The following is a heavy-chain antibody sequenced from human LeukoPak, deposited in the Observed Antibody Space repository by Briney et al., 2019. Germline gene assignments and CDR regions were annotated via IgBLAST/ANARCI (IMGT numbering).Heavy chain of an antibody. V-gene: IGHV3-48*03. CDR3: ATATSLDYGDYFFHH. Sequence: GGSLRLSCAASGFTFSSYEMNRVRQAPGKGLEWLSYISRSGNAIYYADSMKGRSTISRDNAKNSLYLQMNSLRVEDTAVYYCATATSLDYGDYFFHHWGQGTLVTVSS. CDR2: ISRSGNAI. D-gene: IGHD4-17*01. J-gene: IGHJ1*01. CDR1: GFTFSSYE.